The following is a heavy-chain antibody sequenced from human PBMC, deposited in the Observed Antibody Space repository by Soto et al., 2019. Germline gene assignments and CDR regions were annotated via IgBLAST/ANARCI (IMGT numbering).Heavy chain of an antibody. V-gene: IGHV4-39*01. D-gene: IGHD1-26*01. CDR1: GGSISSSSYY. CDR3: ARIVGADDAFDI. Sequence: QLQLQESGPGLVKPSETLSLTCTVSGGSISSSSYYWGWIRQPPGKGLEWLGSIYYSGSTYYNPSLKSRVTISVDTSKNQFSLKLSSVTAADTAVYYCARIVGADDAFDIWGQGTMVTVSS. CDR2: IYYSGST. J-gene: IGHJ3*02.